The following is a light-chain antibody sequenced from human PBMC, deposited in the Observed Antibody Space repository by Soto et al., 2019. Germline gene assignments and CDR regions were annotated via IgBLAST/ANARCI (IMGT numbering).Light chain of an antibody. V-gene: IGKV1-39*01. CDR3: QQYNNWPET. J-gene: IGKJ1*01. CDR1: QSISSY. Sequence: DIQMTNWPAAVSASLGERVTITCRASQSISSYLNWYQQKPGKAPKLLIYAASSLQSGVPSRFSGSGSGTEFTLTISSLQSEDFAVYYCQQYNNWPETFGQGTKVAIK. CDR2: AAS.